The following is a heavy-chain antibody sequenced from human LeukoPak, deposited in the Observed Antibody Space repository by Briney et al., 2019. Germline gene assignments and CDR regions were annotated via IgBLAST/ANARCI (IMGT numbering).Heavy chain of an antibody. CDR3: ARLNDCSPSSCFSRWIDP. J-gene: IGHJ5*02. V-gene: IGHV4-39*07. Sequence: PSETLSLTCTVSGDSISSSSNNFYWGWIRQPPGKGLEWVGSLYYGGSPYYNPSLTSRVTMSVDTSKNQFSLKPSSVTAADTAVYYCARLNDCSPSSCFSRWIDPWGQGTLVTVSS. D-gene: IGHD2-2*01. CDR2: LYYGGSP. CDR1: GDSISSSSNNFY.